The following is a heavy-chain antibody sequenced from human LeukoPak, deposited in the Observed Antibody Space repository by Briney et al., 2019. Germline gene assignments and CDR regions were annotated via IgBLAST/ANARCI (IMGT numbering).Heavy chain of an antibody. CDR1: GFTVSSNY. J-gene: IGHJ6*02. CDR3: ARDSIVVVPAARVGLYYYGRDV. D-gene: IGHD2-2*01. Sequence: GGSLRLSCAASGFTVSSNYMSWVRQAPGKGLEWVSVIYSGGSTYYADSVKGRFTISRDNSKNTLYLQMNSLRAEDTAVYYCARDSIVVVPAARVGLYYYGRDVWGQGTTVTVSS. CDR2: IYSGGST. V-gene: IGHV3-66*01.